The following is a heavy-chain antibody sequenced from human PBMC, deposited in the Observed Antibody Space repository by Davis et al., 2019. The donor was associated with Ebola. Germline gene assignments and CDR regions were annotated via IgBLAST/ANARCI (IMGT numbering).Heavy chain of an antibody. Sequence: GSLRLSCAVYGGSFSGYYWSWIRQPPGKGLEWIGEINHSGSTNYNPSLRSRVAISVDSSKNQFSLEINSVTAADTATYYCARTTKTNIEDSGLGYNSFDAWGQGVLVSVSS. CDR3: ARTTKTNIEDSGLGYNSFDA. J-gene: IGHJ5*02. D-gene: IGHD4-17*01. CDR1: GGSFSGYY. CDR2: INHSGST. V-gene: IGHV4-34*01.